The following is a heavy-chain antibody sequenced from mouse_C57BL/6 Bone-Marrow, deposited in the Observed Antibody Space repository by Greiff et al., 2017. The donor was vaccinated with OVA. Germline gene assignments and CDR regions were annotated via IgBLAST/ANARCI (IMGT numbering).Heavy chain of an antibody. CDR1: GFSFNTYA. Sequence: EVQLVESGGGLVQPKGSLKLSCAASGFSFNTYAMNWVRQAPGKGLEWVARIRSKSNNYATYYADSVKDRFTISRDDSESMLYLQMNNLKAEDTAMYYCVRYDGYDARAMDDWGQGTSVTVSS. CDR2: IRSKSNNYAT. CDR3: VRYDGYDARAMDD. J-gene: IGHJ4*01. D-gene: IGHD2-3*01. V-gene: IGHV10-1*01.